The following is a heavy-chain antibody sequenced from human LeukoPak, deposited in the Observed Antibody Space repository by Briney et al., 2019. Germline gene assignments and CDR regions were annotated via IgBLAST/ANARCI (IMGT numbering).Heavy chain of an antibody. D-gene: IGHD6-19*01. V-gene: IGHV4-59*01. CDR3: ASAVAVAGANTVYGMDV. CDR2: IYYSGST. J-gene: IGHJ6*02. CDR1: GGSLSSYY. Sequence: SETLPLTRTVSGGSLSSYYWSWLREPPGKGVEGFGHIYYSGSTDHLPSLKSRLTISGYTSKSQFSLKLSSVTAADSTVYYCASAVAVAGANTVYGMDVWGQGTTVIVSS.